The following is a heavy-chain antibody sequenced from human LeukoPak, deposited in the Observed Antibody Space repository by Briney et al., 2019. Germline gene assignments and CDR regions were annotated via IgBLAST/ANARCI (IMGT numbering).Heavy chain of an antibody. CDR3: ARDFVIITGTDRYFDY. J-gene: IGHJ4*02. V-gene: IGHV1-2*06. CDR1: GYTFTGYY. Sequence: ASVKVSCKASGYTFTGYYMHWVRQAPGQGLEWMGRINPNSGGTNYAQKFQGRVTMTRDTSISTAYMELSRLRSDDTAVYYCARDFVIITGTDRYFDYWGQGTLVTISS. CDR2: INPNSGGT. D-gene: IGHD1-20*01.